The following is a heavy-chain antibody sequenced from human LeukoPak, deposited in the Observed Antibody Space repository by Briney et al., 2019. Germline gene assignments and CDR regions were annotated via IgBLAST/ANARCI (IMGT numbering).Heavy chain of an antibody. CDR2: IYHSGST. D-gene: IGHD3-10*01. CDR3: ARSPGVIPYYFDY. CDR1: GGSISRGGYS. J-gene: IGHJ4*02. V-gene: IGHV4-30-2*01. Sequence: SQTLSLTCAVSGGSISRGGYSWRWIRQPPGKGLEWIGYIYHSGSTYYNPYPKSRVTISVDRSKNQFSLKLSSVTAADTAVYYCARSPGVIPYYFDYWGQGTLVTVSS.